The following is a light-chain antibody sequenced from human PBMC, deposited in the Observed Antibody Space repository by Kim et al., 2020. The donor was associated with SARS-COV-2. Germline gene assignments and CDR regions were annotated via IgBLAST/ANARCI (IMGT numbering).Light chain of an antibody. CDR2: AAS. Sequence: GDRVTITCRASQGISSFLGWYHQKPGEVPQLLIYAASTLQVGVPSRFSGSGSGTDFTLTISSLQAEDVATYYCQSYNSAPWTFGQGTKVDIK. CDR3: QSYNSAPWT. V-gene: IGKV1-27*01. CDR1: QGISSF. J-gene: IGKJ1*01.